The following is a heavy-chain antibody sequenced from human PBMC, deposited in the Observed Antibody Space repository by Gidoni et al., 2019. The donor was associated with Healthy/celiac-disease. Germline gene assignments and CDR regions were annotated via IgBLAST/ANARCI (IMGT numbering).Heavy chain of an antibody. CDR3: TRDDFWSGFF. D-gene: IGHD3-3*01. Sequence: EVQLVESGGGLVKPGRSMRLSCSASGFTFGDYAMSWFRQAPGKGLGWVGFIRSYAYGGTTEYAASVKGRFIISRDDSKSIAYLQMNSLKTEDTAVYYCTRDDFWSGFFWGQGTTVTVSS. CDR2: IRSYAYGGTT. CDR1: GFTFGDYA. J-gene: IGHJ6*02. V-gene: IGHV3-49*05.